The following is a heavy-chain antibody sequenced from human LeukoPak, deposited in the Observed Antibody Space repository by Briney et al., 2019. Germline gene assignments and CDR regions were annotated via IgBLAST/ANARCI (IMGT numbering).Heavy chain of an antibody. Sequence: GGSLRLSCAASGFTFSSYWMSWVRQAPGKGVEGVANIKQDGSEKYYVDSVKGRFTISRDNAKNSLYLQMNSLRAEDTAVYYCAGSLWFGELARFDPWGQGTLVTVSS. CDR1: GFTFSSYW. J-gene: IGHJ5*02. V-gene: IGHV3-7*03. CDR3: AGSLWFGELARFDP. D-gene: IGHD3-10*01. CDR2: IKQDGSEK.